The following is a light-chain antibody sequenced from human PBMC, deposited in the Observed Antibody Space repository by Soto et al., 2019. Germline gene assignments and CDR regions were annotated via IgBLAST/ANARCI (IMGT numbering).Light chain of an antibody. Sequence: DFQMTQSTSSLSASVGDRVNITCRASQSITRYLNWYQQKPGKAPNLLIYATSNLQTGVPLRFSGSGFGTDFTLTINNLHPEDCATYYFQQSYSVPRTFGGGTKVEI. J-gene: IGKJ4*01. V-gene: IGKV1-39*01. CDR1: QSITRY. CDR3: QQSYSVPRT. CDR2: ATS.